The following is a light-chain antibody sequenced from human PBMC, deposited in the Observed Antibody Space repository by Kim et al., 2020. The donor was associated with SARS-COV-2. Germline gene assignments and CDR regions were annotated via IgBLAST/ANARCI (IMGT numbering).Light chain of an antibody. V-gene: IGKV1-33*01. CDR1: QDISNY. Sequence: ASVGDRVTITCQASQDISNYLNWYQQKPGKAPKLLIYDASNLETGVPSRFSGSGSGTDFTFTISSLQPEDIATYYCQQYDNLPTYTFGQGTKLEI. J-gene: IGKJ2*01. CDR2: DAS. CDR3: QQYDNLPTYT.